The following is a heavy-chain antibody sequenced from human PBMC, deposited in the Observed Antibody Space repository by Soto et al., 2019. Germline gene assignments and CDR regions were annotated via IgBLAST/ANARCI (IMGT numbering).Heavy chain of an antibody. J-gene: IGHJ4*02. CDR1: DDSFRGAEYY. CDR3: ARGPAYINGWRTFDL. Sequence: VLLQESGPRLLRPSETLSLTCTVSDDSFRGAEYYWSWIRQPLGKGPEWIGYTYYNGGTKYNTALRSRVTMSEDTSKNKFSLRLSSVTAADTAVYFCARGPAYINGWRTFDLWGRGILVTVSS. V-gene: IGHV4-61*08. CDR2: TYYNGGT. D-gene: IGHD6-19*01.